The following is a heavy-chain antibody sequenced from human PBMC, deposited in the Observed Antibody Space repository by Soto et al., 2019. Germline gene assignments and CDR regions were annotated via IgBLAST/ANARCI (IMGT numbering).Heavy chain of an antibody. CDR3: ARARVLRYFDWLPLGGMDV. J-gene: IGHJ6*02. Sequence: QVQLVQSGAAVKKPGASVKVSCKASGYTFTGYYMHWVRQAPGQGLAWMGWINPNSGGTNYAQKFQGWVTMTRDTSISTAYMELSRLRSDDTAVYYCARARVLRYFDWLPLGGMDVWGQGTTVTVSS. CDR2: INPNSGGT. V-gene: IGHV1-2*04. CDR1: GYTFTGYY. D-gene: IGHD3-9*01.